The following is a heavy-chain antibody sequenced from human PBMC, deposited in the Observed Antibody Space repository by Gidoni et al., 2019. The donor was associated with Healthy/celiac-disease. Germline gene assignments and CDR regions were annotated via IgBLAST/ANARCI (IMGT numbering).Heavy chain of an antibody. D-gene: IGHD1-26*01. V-gene: IGHV1-46*01. CDR3: ARRKWELLGHQIFDY. CDR2: INPSGGST. CDR1: GYTFTSYY. J-gene: IGHJ4*02. Sequence: QVQLVQSGAEVKKPGASVKVSCKASGYTFTSYYMHWVRQSPGQGLAWMGIINPSGGSTSYAQKFQGRVTMTRDTSTSTVYMELSSLRSEDTAVYYCARRKWELLGHQIFDYWGQGTLVTVSS.